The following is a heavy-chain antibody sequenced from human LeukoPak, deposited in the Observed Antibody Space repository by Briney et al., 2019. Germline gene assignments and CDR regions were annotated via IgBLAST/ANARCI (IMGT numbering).Heavy chain of an antibody. CDR2: IYPGDSDT. CDR1: GYSFTSYW. V-gene: IGHV5-51*01. D-gene: IGHD5-12*01. CDR3: ARQVDDYGYYYYYGMDV. J-gene: IGHJ6*02. Sequence: GESLKISCKGSGYSFTSYWIGWVRQMPGKGLEWMGIIYPGDSDTRYSPSFQGQVTISADKSISTAYLQWSSLKASDTAMYYCARQVDDYGYYYYYGMDVWGQGTTVTVSS.